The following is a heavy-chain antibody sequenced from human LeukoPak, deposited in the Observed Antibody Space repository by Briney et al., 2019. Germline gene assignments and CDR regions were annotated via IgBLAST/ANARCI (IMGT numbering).Heavy chain of an antibody. CDR3: ARNAYCDSTNCYAWFDP. J-gene: IGHJ5*02. Sequence: ASVKVSCKASGYTFTDYYIHWVRQAPGQGLEWMGWIVPHSGGTNYAQNYQGRITMTRDTSISTAYVELSSLRSDDTAVYYCARNAYCDSTNCYAWFDPWGQGTLVTVSS. V-gene: IGHV1-2*02. CDR1: GYTFTDYY. D-gene: IGHD2-2*01. CDR2: IVPHSGGT.